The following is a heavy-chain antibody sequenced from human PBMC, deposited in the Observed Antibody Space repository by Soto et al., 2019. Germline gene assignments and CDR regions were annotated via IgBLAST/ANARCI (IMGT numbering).Heavy chain of an antibody. CDR3: ARGGVFFFAAPTNPFDY. CDR2: MNPNSGYT. CDR1: GYTFTSYD. J-gene: IGHJ4*02. Sequence: QVQLVQSGAEVKKPGASVKVSCKASGYTFTSYDINWVRQATGQGLEWMGWMNPNSGYTGYAQKFQGRVTMTRNTPXSTXYMELSSLRSEDTAVYYCARGGVFFFAAPTNPFDYWGQGTLVTVSS. D-gene: IGHD3-10*01. V-gene: IGHV1-8*01.